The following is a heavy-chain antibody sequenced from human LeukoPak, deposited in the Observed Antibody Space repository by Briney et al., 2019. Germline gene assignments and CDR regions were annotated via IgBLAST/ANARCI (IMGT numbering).Heavy chain of an antibody. V-gene: IGHV4-4*07. CDR2: VYSTGST. CDR1: GGSLRTYY. CDR3: ARIYGYAFDI. D-gene: IGHD5-18*01. Sequence: SETLSLTCTVSGGSLRTYYWTWIRQAAGRGLEWIGRVYSTGSTNYNPSLKSRVTMSVDTSKDQFSLHPSSVTAADTAVYYCARIYGYAFDIWGQGTMVIVSA. J-gene: IGHJ3*02.